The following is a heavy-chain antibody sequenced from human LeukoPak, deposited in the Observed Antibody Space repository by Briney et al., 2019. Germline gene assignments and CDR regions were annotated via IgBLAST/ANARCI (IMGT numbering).Heavy chain of an antibody. V-gene: IGHV3-53*01. D-gene: IGHD5-12*01. CDR2: ITSGGNT. CDR3: ARGRGYRDYDRPLDY. CDR1: GFTVSSNY. J-gene: IGHJ4*02. Sequence: AGGSLRLSCAASGFTVSSNYMNWVRQAPGKGLEWVSVITSGGNTYYADSVKGRFTTSGDNSKNTLYVQMNSLRAEDTAIYYCARGRGYRDYDRPLDYWGQGTLVTVSS.